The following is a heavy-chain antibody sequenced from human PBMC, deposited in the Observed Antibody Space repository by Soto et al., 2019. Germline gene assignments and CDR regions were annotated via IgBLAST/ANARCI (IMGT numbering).Heavy chain of an antibody. CDR1: GGSISSYS. CDR3: ARHFTVTTPSDYYYYMDV. Sequence: PSETLSLTCTVSGGSISSYSWSWIRQPPGKGLEWIGYIYYSGSTNFIPSLKSRVTISADTSKNQFSLKLSSVTAADTAVYYCARHFTVTTPSDYYYYMDVWGKGTTVTVSS. J-gene: IGHJ6*03. V-gene: IGHV4-59*08. D-gene: IGHD4-17*01. CDR2: IYYSGST.